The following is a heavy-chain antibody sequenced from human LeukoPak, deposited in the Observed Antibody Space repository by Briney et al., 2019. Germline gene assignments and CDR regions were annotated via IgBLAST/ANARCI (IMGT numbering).Heavy chain of an antibody. D-gene: IGHD6-13*01. CDR3: ARDVSRKQQPFWFDP. CDR1: GYSLTDLY. V-gene: IGHV1-2*02. Sequence: ASVKVSCKASGYSLTDLYMHWVRLSPGQGFEWLGWINPRNGGTDYAQKFRARVTLTSDTSINTAYLELTGLTSDDTAVYYCARDVSRKQQPFWFDPWGQGTPVTVSS. CDR2: INPRNGGT. J-gene: IGHJ5*02.